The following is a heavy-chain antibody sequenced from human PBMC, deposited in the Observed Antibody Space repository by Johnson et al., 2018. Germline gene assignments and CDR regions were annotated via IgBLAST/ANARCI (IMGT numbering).Heavy chain of an antibody. J-gene: IGHJ1*01. CDR3: ARDYRRITMVRGAEYFQH. CDR2: MNPNSGNT. D-gene: IGHD3-10*01. Sequence: QVQLVQSGAEVKKPGASVKVSCKASGYTFTSYDINWVRQATGQGLEWMGWMNPNSGNTGYAQKFQGRVTMTRNTSISTAYMELGSLRSEDTAVYYCARDYRRITMVRGAEYFQHWGQGTLVTVSS. V-gene: IGHV1-8*01. CDR1: GYTFTSYD.